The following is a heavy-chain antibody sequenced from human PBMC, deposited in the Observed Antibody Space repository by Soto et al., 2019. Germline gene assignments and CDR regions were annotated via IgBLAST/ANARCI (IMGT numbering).Heavy chain of an antibody. D-gene: IGHD3-10*01. V-gene: IGHV3-66*01. Sequence: GGSLRLSCAASGFTVSSNYMSWVRQAPGKGLEWVSVIYSGGSTYYADSVKGRFTISRDNSKNTLYLQMNSLRAEDTAVYYCASNIRAYYGSGSYYARAFDIWGQGTMVTVSS. CDR1: GFTVSSNY. J-gene: IGHJ3*02. CDR2: IYSGGST. CDR3: ASNIRAYYGSGSYYARAFDI.